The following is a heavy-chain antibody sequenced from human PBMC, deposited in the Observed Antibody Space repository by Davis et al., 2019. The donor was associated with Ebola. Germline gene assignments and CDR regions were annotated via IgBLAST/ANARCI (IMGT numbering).Heavy chain of an antibody. Sequence: PGGSLRLSCTASGFTFSNYAMSWVRQAPGGGLEWVSGISASGADIKYADSVRGRFSISRDDSKNTLYLQMDNLRAEDTAVFYCAEGGTNNFLGANWGQGTLVTVSS. CDR1: GFTFSNYA. J-gene: IGHJ4*02. D-gene: IGHD2-8*01. CDR2: ISASGADI. CDR3: AEGGTNNFLGAN. V-gene: IGHV3-23*01.